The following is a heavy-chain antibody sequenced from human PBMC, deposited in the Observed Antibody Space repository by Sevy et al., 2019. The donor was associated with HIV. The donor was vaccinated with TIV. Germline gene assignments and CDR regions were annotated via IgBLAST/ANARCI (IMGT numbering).Heavy chain of an antibody. CDR2: ISYDGSNK. J-gene: IGHJ3*02. Sequence: GGALRLSCAASGFTFSSYAMHWVRQAPGKGLEWVAVISYDGSNKYYADSVKGRLTISRDNSKNTLYLQMNSLRAEDTAVYYCARDDSSGYLFDAFDIWGQGTMVTVSS. V-gene: IGHV3-30-3*01. CDR3: ARDDSSGYLFDAFDI. CDR1: GFTFSSYA. D-gene: IGHD3-22*01.